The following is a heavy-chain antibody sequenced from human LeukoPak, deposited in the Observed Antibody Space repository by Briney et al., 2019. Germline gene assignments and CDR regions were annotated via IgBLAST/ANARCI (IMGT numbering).Heavy chain of an antibody. CDR1: GYTFTGYY. Sequence: RGASVKVSCKASGYTFTGYYMHWVRQAPGQGLEWMGRIKPNSGDTNYAQKFQGRVTMTRDTSINTAYMELSRLKSDDTAVYYCARRVQTTGVFDYWGQGTLVTVSS. D-gene: IGHD2-8*01. V-gene: IGHV1-2*06. CDR3: ARRVQTTGVFDY. CDR2: IKPNSGDT. J-gene: IGHJ4*02.